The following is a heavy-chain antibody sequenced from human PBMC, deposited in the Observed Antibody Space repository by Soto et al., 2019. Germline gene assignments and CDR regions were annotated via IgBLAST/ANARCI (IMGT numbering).Heavy chain of an antibody. J-gene: IGHJ4*02. V-gene: IGHV1-69*13. CDR3: ARGPKRFLEWLHQFDY. CDR1: GGTFSSYA. CDR2: IIPIFGTA. Sequence: GASVKVSCKASGGTFSSYAISWVRQAPGQGLEWMGGIIPIFGTANYAQKFQGRVTITADESTSTAYMELSSLRSEDTAVYYCARGPKRFLEWLHQFDYWGQGTLVTVSS. D-gene: IGHD3-3*01.